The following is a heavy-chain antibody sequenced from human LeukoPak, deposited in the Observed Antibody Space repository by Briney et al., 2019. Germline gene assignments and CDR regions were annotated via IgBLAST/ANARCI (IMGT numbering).Heavy chain of an antibody. D-gene: IGHD5-18*01. V-gene: IGHV3-30-3*01. Sequence: GSLRLSCAASGFTFSSYAMHWVRQAPGKGLEWVAVISYDGSNKYYADSVKGRFTISRDNSKNTLYLQMNSLRAEDTAVYYCARDGIQLWSYYFDYWGQRTLVTVSS. J-gene: IGHJ4*02. CDR3: ARDGIQLWSYYFDY. CDR2: ISYDGSNK. CDR1: GFTFSSYA.